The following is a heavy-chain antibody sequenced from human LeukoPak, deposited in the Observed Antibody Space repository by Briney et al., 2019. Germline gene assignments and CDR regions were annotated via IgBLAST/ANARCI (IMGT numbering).Heavy chain of an antibody. V-gene: IGHV4-34*01. CDR2: VDHTGIT. D-gene: IGHD7-27*01. CDR3: ARRQRIARMSWGDF. CDR1: GASFSAYF. J-gene: IGHJ4*02. Sequence: SETLSLACAVSGASFSAYFWTWIRQPPEGGLEWIGEVDHTGITNYNPSLKSRVTMSVDTTTNQLSLELRSVTAADTAFYFCARRQRIARMSWGDFWAQGTRVTVS.